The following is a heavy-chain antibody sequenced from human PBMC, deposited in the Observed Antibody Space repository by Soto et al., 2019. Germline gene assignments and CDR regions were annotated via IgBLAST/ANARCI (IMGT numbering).Heavy chain of an antibody. J-gene: IGHJ6*03. Sequence: SETLSLTCAVYGGSFSGYYWSWIRQPPGKGLEWIGEINHSGSTNYNPSLKSRVTISVDTSKNQFSLKLSSVTAADTAVYYCARGPYVVVPAAINYYYYMDVWGKGTTVTVSS. CDR2: INHSGST. CDR3: ARGPYVVVPAAINYYYYMDV. D-gene: IGHD2-2*01. V-gene: IGHV4-34*01. CDR1: GGSFSGYY.